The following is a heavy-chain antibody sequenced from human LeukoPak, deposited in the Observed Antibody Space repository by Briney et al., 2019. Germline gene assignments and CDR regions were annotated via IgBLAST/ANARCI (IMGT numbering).Heavy chain of an antibody. J-gene: IGHJ4*02. CDR3: ASGAAQRGPFDY. D-gene: IGHD6-25*01. CDR1: GFTFSSYA. V-gene: IGHV3-64*01. Sequence: PGGSLRLSCAASGFTFSSYAMHWVRQAPGKGLEYVSAISSNGGSTYYANSVKGRFTISRDNSKNTLYLQMGSLRAEDMAVYYCASGAAQRGPFDYWGQGTLVTVSS. CDR2: ISSNGGST.